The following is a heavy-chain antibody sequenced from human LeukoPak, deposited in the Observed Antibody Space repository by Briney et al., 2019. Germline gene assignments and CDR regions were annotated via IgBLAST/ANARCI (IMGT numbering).Heavy chain of an antibody. CDR1: GYTFTNYY. D-gene: IGHD2-2*01. V-gene: IGHV1-46*01. CDR3: ASAAIFGNRYFDY. J-gene: IGHJ4*02. CDR2: FNPSVATT. Sequence: ASVKVSCKASGYTFTNYYIHWVRQAPGQGLEWMGIFNPSVATTNYAQKFQGRVTMTRDMSTSTVYMELSSLRSEDTAVYYCASAAIFGNRYFDYWGQGTLVTVSS.